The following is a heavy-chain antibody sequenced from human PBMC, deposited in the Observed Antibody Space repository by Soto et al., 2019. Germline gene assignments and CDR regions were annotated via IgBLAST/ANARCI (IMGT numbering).Heavy chain of an antibody. Sequence: QVQLQESGPGLVKPSGTLSLTCAVSGDSINSSNWWSWVRQPPGKVLEWIGEIYHSGTINYNPSLKSRITISLDKSKNLCSLKLNSVTAADTAVYFCASSKRPTVLVDYWGQGALVTVSS. J-gene: IGHJ4*02. CDR3: ASSKRPTVLVDY. CDR1: GDSINSSNW. V-gene: IGHV4-4*02. CDR2: IYHSGTI. D-gene: IGHD2-8*02.